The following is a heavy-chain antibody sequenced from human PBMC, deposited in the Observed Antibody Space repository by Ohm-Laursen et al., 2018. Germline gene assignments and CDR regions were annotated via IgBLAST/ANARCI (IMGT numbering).Heavy chain of an antibody. J-gene: IGHJ4*02. Sequence: LSLTCAASGFTFSSYAMHWVRQAPGKGLQWVAVIWYDGSNKYYVDSVKGRFTISRDNSKNTLYLQMNSLRAEDTAVYHCAREYGSGYDLEYFDYWGQGTLVTVSS. CDR2: IWYDGSNK. CDR1: GFTFSSYA. D-gene: IGHD5-12*01. V-gene: IGHV3-33*01. CDR3: AREYGSGYDLEYFDY.